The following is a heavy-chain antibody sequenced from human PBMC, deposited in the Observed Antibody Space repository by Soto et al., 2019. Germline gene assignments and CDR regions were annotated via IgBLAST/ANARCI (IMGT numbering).Heavy chain of an antibody. CDR1: GFTFSDYY. Sequence: QLQLVESGGGLVKPGGSLRLSCAASGFTFSDYYMSWIRQAPGKGLEWVSYISSSGSSIYYADSVKGRFTISRENAKNSLYLQMNSLRAEDTAVYYCARISVAGTFEYFQHWGQGTLVTVSS. D-gene: IGHD6-19*01. V-gene: IGHV3-11*01. CDR2: ISSSGSSI. J-gene: IGHJ1*01. CDR3: ARISVAGTFEYFQH.